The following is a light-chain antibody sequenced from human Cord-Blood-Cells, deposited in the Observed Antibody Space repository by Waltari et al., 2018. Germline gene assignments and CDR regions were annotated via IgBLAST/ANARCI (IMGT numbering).Light chain of an antibody. Sequence: QSALTQPPSTSGSPGQSVTISCTGTSSDVGGYNYVSWYPQHPGKAPKLMIYEVSKRPSGVPDRFSGYKSGNTASLTVSGLQAEDEADYYCSSYAGNNTHVVFGGGTKLTVL. CDR3: SSYAGNNTHVV. CDR1: SSDVGGYNY. V-gene: IGLV2-8*01. J-gene: IGLJ2*01. CDR2: EVS.